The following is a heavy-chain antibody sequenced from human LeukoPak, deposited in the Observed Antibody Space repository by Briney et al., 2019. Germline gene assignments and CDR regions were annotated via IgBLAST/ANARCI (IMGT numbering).Heavy chain of an antibody. D-gene: IGHD1-26*01. CDR2: IYSGGST. J-gene: IGHJ4*02. V-gene: IGHV3-66*01. CDR3: AKVVRFLEWEPFDY. Sequence: GGSLRLSCAASGFTVSSNYMSWVRQAPGKGLEWVSVIYSGGSTYYADSVKGRFTISRDNSKNTLYLQMNSLRAEDTAVYYCAKVVRFLEWEPFDYWGQGTLVTVSS. CDR1: GFTVSSNY.